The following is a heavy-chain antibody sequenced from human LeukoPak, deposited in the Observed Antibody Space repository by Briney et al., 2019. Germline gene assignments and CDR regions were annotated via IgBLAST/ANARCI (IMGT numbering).Heavy chain of an antibody. J-gene: IGHJ6*03. Sequence: ASVKVSCKASGGTFSSYAISWVRQAPGQGLEWMGGIIPIFGTANYAQKFQGRVTITADESTSTAYMELSSLRSEDTAVYYCARVSSPFAEDPFYYYMDVWGKGTTVTVSS. CDR2: IIPIFGTA. D-gene: IGHD6-19*01. CDR1: GGTFSSYA. V-gene: IGHV1-69*13. CDR3: ARVSSPFAEDPFYYYMDV.